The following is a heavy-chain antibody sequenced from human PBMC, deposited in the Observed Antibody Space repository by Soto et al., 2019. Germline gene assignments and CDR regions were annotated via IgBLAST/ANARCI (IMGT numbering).Heavy chain of an antibody. D-gene: IGHD3-9*01. CDR3: ARTYYDILTGYYTGAFDI. CDR1: GFTFCSYA. V-gene: IGHV3-23*01. Sequence: GGSLRLSCAGSGFTFCSYAMSWGRQAPGEGLEWVSAISGSGGSTYYADSVKGRFTISRDNSKNTLYLQMNSLRAEDTAVYYCARTYYDILTGYYTGAFDIWGQGTMVTVSS. J-gene: IGHJ3*02. CDR2: ISGSGGST.